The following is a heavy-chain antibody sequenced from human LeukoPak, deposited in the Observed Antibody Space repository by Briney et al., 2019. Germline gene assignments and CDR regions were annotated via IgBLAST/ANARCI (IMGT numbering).Heavy chain of an antibody. CDR2: INSDGSST. CDR3: ARGRFGELLENPGPDY. J-gene: IGHJ4*02. V-gene: IGHV3-74*01. CDR1: GSTFRSNW. Sequence: GGSVRLPWAAAGSTFRSNWMHCVGQAPGKGLVWASRINSDGSSTSYADSVKGRFTISKDNAKNTLYLQMNSLRAEDTAVYYCARGRFGELLENPGPDYWGQGTLVTVSS. D-gene: IGHD3-10*01.